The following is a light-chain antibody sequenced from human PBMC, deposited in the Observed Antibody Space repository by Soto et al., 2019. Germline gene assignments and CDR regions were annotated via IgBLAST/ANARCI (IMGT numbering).Light chain of an antibody. Sequence: QSVLTQPPSVSAAPGQKVTISCSGSSSNIGNNYVSWYQQLPGTAPKLLIYENNKRPSEIPDRFSGTKSGTSATLDITGLQTGDEADYYCGTWDSSLSAGVFGTGTKVTVL. CDR1: SSNIGNNY. J-gene: IGLJ1*01. CDR2: ENN. V-gene: IGLV1-51*02. CDR3: GTWDSSLSAGV.